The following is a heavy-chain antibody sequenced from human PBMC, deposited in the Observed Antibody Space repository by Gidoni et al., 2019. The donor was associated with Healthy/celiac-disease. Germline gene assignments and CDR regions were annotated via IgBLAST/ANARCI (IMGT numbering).Heavy chain of an antibody. CDR3: ARDLNEGYYGSGTGLFDP. CDR1: GGTFSSYA. Sequence: QVQLVQSGAEVKKPGSSVKVSCKASGGTFSSYAISWVRQAPGQGLEWMGGIIPIFGTANYAQKFQGRVTITADESTSTAYMELSSLRSEDTAVYYCARDLNEGYYGSGTGLFDPWGQGTLVTVSS. D-gene: IGHD3-10*01. V-gene: IGHV1-69*01. CDR2: IIPIFGTA. J-gene: IGHJ5*02.